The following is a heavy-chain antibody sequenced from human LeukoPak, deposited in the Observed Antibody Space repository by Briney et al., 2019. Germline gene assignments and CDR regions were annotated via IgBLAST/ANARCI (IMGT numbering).Heavy chain of an antibody. D-gene: IGHD3-10*01. V-gene: IGHV4-34*01. CDR1: GGSFSGYY. CDR3: ASSITIVREVPY. Sequence: PSETLSLTCAVYGGSFSGYYWSWIRQPPGKGLEWIGEINHSGSTNYNPSLKSRVTISVDTSKNQFSLKLGSVTAADTAVYYCASSITIVREVPYWGQGTLVTVSS. J-gene: IGHJ4*02. CDR2: INHSGST.